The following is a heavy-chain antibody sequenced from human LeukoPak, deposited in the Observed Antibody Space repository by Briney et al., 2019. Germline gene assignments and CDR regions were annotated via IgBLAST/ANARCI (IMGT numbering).Heavy chain of an antibody. CDR1: GYTFTGYY. V-gene: IGHV1-2*02. J-gene: IGHJ4*02. CDR3: ARDLGIVATILDY. D-gene: IGHD5-12*01. Sequence: GASVKVSCKAFGYTFTGYYMHWVRQAPGQGLEWMGWINPNSGGTNYAQKFQGRVTMTRDTSISTAYMELSRLRSDDTAVYYCARDLGIVATILDYWGQGTLVTVSS. CDR2: INPNSGGT.